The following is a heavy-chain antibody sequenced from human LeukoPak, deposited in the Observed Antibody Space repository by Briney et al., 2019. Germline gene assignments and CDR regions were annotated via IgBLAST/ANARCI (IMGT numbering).Heavy chain of an antibody. CDR2: MNPNSGNT. CDR1: GYTFTSYD. Sequence: GASVKVSCKASGYTFTSYDINWVRQATGQGLEWMGWMNPNSGNTGYAQKFQGRVTITTDESTSTAYMELSSLRSEDTAVYYCARGPSPTDWFDPWGQGTLVTVSS. CDR3: ARGPSPTDWFDP. D-gene: IGHD4-11*01. J-gene: IGHJ5*02. V-gene: IGHV1-8*01.